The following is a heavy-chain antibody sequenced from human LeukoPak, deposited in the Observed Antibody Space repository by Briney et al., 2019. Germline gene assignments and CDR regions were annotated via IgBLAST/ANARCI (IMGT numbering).Heavy chain of an antibody. Sequence: GASVTVSCKASGYTFTSYAMHWVRQAPGQRLEWMGWINAGNGNTKYSQKFQGRVTITRDTSASTAYMELSSLRSEDTAVYYCARDIWFGESTDDYWGQGTLVTVSS. CDR2: INAGNGNT. CDR1: GYTFTSYA. V-gene: IGHV1-3*01. CDR3: ARDIWFGESTDDY. D-gene: IGHD3-10*01. J-gene: IGHJ4*02.